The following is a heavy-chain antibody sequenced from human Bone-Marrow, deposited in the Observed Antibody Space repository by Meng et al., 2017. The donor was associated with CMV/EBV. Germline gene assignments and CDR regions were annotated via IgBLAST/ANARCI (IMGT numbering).Heavy chain of an antibody. CDR1: GFTVNNRY. D-gene: IGHD3-10*01. J-gene: IGHJ4*02. Sequence: GESLKISCAGSGFTVNNRYMTWVRQAPGKGLEWVANIKQDGSEKYYVDSVKGRFTISRDNAKNSLYLQMNSLRAEDTALYYCAKGEVLLWFGELIYWGQGTLVTVSS. CDR3: AKGEVLLWFGELIY. CDR2: IKQDGSEK. V-gene: IGHV3-7*03.